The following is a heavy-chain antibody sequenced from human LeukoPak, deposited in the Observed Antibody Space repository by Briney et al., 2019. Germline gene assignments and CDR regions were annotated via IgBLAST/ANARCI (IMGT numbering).Heavy chain of an antibody. CDR3: ARPAELGCSSTSCYTSHFDY. J-gene: IGHJ4*02. D-gene: IGHD2-2*02. V-gene: IGHV5-51*01. CDR2: IYPGDSDT. Sequence: GESLKISCKGSGYSFTSYWIGWVRQMPGKGLEWMGIIYPGDSDTRYSPSFQGQVAISADKSISTAYLQWSSLKASDTAMYYCARPAELGCSSTSCYTSHFDYWGQGTLVTVSS. CDR1: GYSFTSYW.